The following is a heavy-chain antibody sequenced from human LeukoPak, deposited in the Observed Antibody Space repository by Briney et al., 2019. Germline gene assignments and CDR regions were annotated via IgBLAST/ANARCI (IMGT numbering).Heavy chain of an antibody. V-gene: IGHV3-53*01. J-gene: IGHJ6*03. Sequence: SGASLRLSCAPSGFTVSSNYMSWVRQAPGKGLECVSVIYSGGSTYYADSVKGRFTISRDNSKNTLYLQMNSLRGEDTAVYYCARGPTGRFLEWLWTYYMDVWGKGTTVTVSS. CDR3: ARGPTGRFLEWLWTYYMDV. D-gene: IGHD3-3*01. CDR1: GFTVSSNY. CDR2: IYSGGST.